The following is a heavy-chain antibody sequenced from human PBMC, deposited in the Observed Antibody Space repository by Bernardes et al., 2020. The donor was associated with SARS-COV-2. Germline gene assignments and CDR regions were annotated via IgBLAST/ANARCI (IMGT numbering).Heavy chain of an antibody. CDR3: TRGTLTSRATYYFDS. CDR1: GGSISSDNYC. Sequence: SEPLSLTCAVSGGSISSDNYCWSWLRQPPVKGLEWIGYIYQSGTSYFNPSLKSRVTISLDRSRTHFSLNLSSVTAADTAMYYCTRGTLTSRATYYFDSWGQGTLVTVSS. CDR2: IYQSGTS. J-gene: IGHJ4*02. V-gene: IGHV4-30-2*01.